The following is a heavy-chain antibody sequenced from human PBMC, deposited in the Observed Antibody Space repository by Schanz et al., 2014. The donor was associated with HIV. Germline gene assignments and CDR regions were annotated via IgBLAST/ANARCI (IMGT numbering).Heavy chain of an antibody. CDR2: ISFDGSNK. D-gene: IGHD2-15*01. J-gene: IGHJ2*01. V-gene: IGHV3-30-3*01. CDR1: GFTFSTYA. Sequence: LVESGGGVVQPGRSLRLSCAASGFTFSTYAMHWVRQAPGKGLEWMAVISFDGSNKYYADSVKGQFTISRDNSKNTLYLQMNSLRAEDTAVYYCALSRPSGYGGSWYFDLWGRGTLVAVSS. CDR3: ALSRPSGYGGSWYFDL.